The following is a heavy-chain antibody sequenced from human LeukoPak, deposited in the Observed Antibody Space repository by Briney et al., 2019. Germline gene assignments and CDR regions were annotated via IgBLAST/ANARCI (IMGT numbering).Heavy chain of an antibody. V-gene: IGHV1-2*04. CDR1: GYTFTGYY. D-gene: IGHD7-27*01. CDR3: ARGSLHTGEEDYYYGMDV. Sequence: GASVKVSCKASGYTFTGYYMHWVRQAPGQGLEWMGRINPNSGGTNYAQKFQGWVTMTRDTSISTAYMELSRLRSDDTAVYYCARGSLHTGEEDYYYGMDVWGQGTTVTVSS. CDR2: INPNSGGT. J-gene: IGHJ6*02.